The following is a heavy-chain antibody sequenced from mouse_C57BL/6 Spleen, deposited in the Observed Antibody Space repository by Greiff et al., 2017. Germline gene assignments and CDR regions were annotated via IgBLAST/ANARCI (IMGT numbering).Heavy chain of an antibody. CDR3: ARHAAEGFGY. CDR1: GFTFSSYG. Sequence: DVKLVESGGDLVKPGASLKLSCAASGFTFSSYGMSWVRQTPDKRLEWVATISSGGSYTYYPDSVKGRFTISRDNAKNTLYLQMSSLESEDTAMYYCARHAAEGFGYWGQGTTLTVS. J-gene: IGHJ2*01. V-gene: IGHV5-6*02. D-gene: IGHD1-2*01. CDR2: ISSGGSYT.